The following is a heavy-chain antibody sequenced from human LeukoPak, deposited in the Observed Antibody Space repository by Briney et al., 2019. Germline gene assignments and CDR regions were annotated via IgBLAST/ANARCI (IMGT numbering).Heavy chain of an antibody. V-gene: IGHV4-34*01. D-gene: IGHD3-10*01. J-gene: IGHJ6*02. CDR2: INHSGST. CDR1: GGSFRGYY. Sequence: SETLSLTCAVYGGSFRGYYWSWIRQPPGKGLEWIGEINHSGSTNYNPSLKSRVTISVDTSKNQFSLKLSSVTAADTAVYYCARGARLWFGELLQPRYYYGMDVWGQGTTVTVSS. CDR3: ARGARLWFGELLQPRYYYGMDV.